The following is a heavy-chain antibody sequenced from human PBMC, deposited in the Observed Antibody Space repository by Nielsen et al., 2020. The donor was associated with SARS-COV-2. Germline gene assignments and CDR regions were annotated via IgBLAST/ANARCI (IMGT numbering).Heavy chain of an antibody. J-gene: IGHJ6*02. D-gene: IGHD3-10*01. CDR3: ARDWSSGSGSSYYYYGMDV. CDR2: ISSSSSTI. Sequence: VRQAPGKGLEWVSYISSSSSTIYYADSVKGRFTISRDNAKNSLYLQMNSLRDEDTAVYYCARDWSSGSGSSYYYYGMDVWGQGTTVTVSS. V-gene: IGHV3-48*02.